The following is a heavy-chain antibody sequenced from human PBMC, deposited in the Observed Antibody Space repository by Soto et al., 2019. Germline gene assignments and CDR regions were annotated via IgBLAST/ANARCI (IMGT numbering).Heavy chain of an antibody. CDR3: ARGILGYCGSATCYSGWFDP. V-gene: IGHV1-69*13. Sequence: SVKVSCKASGGTFSSYAISWVRQAPGQGLEWMGVIIPIFGTPNYAQKFQGRVTITADESTSTAYMELSSLRSEDTAVYYCARGILGYCGSATCYSGWFDPWGQGTLVTVSS. D-gene: IGHD2-15*01. J-gene: IGHJ5*02. CDR2: IIPIFGTP. CDR1: GGTFSSYA.